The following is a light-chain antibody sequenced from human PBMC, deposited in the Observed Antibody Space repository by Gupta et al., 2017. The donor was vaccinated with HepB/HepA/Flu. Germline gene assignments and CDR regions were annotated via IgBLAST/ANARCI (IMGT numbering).Light chain of an antibody. CDR3: HQYCGSPRT. V-gene: IGKV3-20*01. CDR2: GAS. Sequence: VLTQSSGTLSLSPGERVTLSCWASQSVVNNYLAWYQQRPGQPPRLLIYGASFRATGIPDRFSGSGSGAAFTLTIDKLEPEDFAVYYCHQYCGSPRTFGQGTKVEI. CDR1: QSVVNNY. J-gene: IGKJ1*01.